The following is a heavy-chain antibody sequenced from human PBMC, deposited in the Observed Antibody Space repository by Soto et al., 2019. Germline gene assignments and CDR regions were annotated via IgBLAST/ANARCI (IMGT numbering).Heavy chain of an antibody. CDR2: ISGSTGNT. CDR3: AKGEDSFGFTRFDF. D-gene: IGHD5-18*01. V-gene: IGHV3-23*01. CDR1: GFTFSNYA. Sequence: GGSLRLSCAAFGFTFSNYAMNWVRQAPGKGLEWVSGISGSTGNTYYADSLKGRFTISRDNSKNTVYLQMHSLRAEDTALYYCAKGEDSFGFTRFDFWGQGNLVTVSS. J-gene: IGHJ4*02.